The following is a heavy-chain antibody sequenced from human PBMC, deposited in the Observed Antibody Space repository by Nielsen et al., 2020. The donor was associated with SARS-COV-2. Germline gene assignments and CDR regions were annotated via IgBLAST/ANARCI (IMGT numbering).Heavy chain of an antibody. CDR2: IYPGDSDT. CDR1: GYSFTSYW. D-gene: IGHD1-1*01. J-gene: IGHJ3*02. Sequence: KVSCKGSGYSFTSYWIGWVRQMPGKGLEWMGIIYPGDSDTRYNPSFQGQVTISADKSISTAYLQWSSLKASDTAMYYCARHCRSGTPYDAFDIWGQGTMVTVSS. V-gene: IGHV5-51*01. CDR3: ARHCRSGTPYDAFDI.